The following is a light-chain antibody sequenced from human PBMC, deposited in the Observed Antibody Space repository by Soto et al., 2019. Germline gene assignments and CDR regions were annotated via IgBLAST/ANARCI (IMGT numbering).Light chain of an antibody. V-gene: IGKV3-20*01. Sequence: IVLTQSPDTLSLSPGERATLSCRASQTVSSYLAWYQQKPGQAPRLLIYGASNRATGIPDRFSGSGSGTDFTLTISRLEPEDFAVYYCQHYGSSRTFGQGTKVDI. CDR1: QTVSSY. CDR3: QHYGSSRT. J-gene: IGKJ1*01. CDR2: GAS.